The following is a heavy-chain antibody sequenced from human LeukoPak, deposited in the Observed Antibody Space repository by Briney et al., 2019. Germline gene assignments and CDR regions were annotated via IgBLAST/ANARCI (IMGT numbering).Heavy chain of an antibody. Sequence: ASVKVSCKASGYTFTSYGISWVRQAPGQGLEWMGWISAYNGNTNYAQKLQGRVTMTTDTSTSTAYMELRSLRSDDTAVYYCARRAPHYYDSSGYLIGYWGQGTLVTVSS. CDR2: ISAYNGNT. J-gene: IGHJ4*02. CDR1: GYTFTSYG. CDR3: ARRAPHYYDSSGYLIGY. V-gene: IGHV1-18*01. D-gene: IGHD3-22*01.